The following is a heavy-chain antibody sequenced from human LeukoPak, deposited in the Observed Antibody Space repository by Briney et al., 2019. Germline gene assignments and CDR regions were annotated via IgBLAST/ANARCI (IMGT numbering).Heavy chain of an antibody. J-gene: IGHJ6*03. D-gene: IGHD3-3*01. CDR3: ARGATIFGYMDV. CDR2: IYYSGST. V-gene: IGHV4-59*02. CDR1: GGSVSSYY. Sequence: PSETLSLTCTVSGGSVSSYYWSWIRQPPGKGLEWIGYIYYSGSTNYNPSLKSRVTISIDTSKNQFSLKLSSVTAADTAVYYCARGATIFGYMDVWGKGTTVTVSS.